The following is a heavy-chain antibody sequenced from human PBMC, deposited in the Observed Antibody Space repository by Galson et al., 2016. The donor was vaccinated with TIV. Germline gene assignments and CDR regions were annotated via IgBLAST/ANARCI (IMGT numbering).Heavy chain of an antibody. CDR3: ARVPHSTYCSTSTCKGYYLDV. J-gene: IGHJ6*03. Sequence: SVKVSCKASGYTFNNFGITWVRQAPGQGLEWMGWISGYSVNTNYAQKFQGRVTMTTDTSTSTAYMELRSLGSDDPAVYYCARVPHSTYCSTSTCKGYYLDVWGRGTTVTVSS. CDR1: GYTFNNFG. V-gene: IGHV1-18*01. CDR2: ISGYSVNT. D-gene: IGHD2-2*01.